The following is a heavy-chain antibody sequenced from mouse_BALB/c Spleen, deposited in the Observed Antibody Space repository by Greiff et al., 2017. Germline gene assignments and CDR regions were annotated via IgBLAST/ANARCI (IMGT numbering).Heavy chain of an antibody. CDR2: ISDGGSYT. CDR1: GFTFSDYY. V-gene: IGHV5-4*02. D-gene: IGHD2-14*01. CDR3: ARDSGDYRYDGDFDY. Sequence: EVNVVESGGGLVKPGGSLKLSCAASGFTFSDYYMYWVRQTPEKRLEWVATISDGGSYTYYPDSVKGRFTISRDNAKNNLYLQMSSLKSEDTAMYYCARDSGDYRYDGDFDYWGQGTTLTVSS. J-gene: IGHJ2*01.